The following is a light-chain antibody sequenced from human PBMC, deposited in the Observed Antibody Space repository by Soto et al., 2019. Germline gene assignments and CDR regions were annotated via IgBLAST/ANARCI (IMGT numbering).Light chain of an antibody. V-gene: IGKV3-20*01. CDR2: GAS. CDR1: QSVRSSY. CDR3: QQYDSSPVT. Sequence: IVLTQSPGTLSLSPGERATLSCRASQSVRSSYLAWYQQKPGQAPRLLIYGASSRATGIPDRFSGSGSGTDFTLTISRLEPEDFAVYYCQQYDSSPVTFGQGTKVEIK. J-gene: IGKJ1*01.